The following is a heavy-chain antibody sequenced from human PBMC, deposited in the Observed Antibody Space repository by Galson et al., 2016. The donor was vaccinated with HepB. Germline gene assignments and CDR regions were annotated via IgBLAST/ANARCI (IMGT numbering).Heavy chain of an antibody. Sequence: SLRLSCAASGFTFNSYAMIWVRQTPGKGLEWVSALGGSDGRTYYADSVEGRFIISRDNYKNTLYLQMNSLRAEDTAVYHCAKAFHPTTVTNLGPREYWGQGTRVTVSS. J-gene: IGHJ4*02. CDR3: AKAFHPTTVTNLGPREY. V-gene: IGHV3-23*01. CDR2: LGGSDGRT. CDR1: GFTFNSYA. D-gene: IGHD4-17*01.